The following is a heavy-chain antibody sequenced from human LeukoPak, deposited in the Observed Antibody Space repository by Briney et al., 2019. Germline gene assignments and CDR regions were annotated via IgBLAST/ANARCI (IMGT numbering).Heavy chain of an antibody. J-gene: IGHJ4*02. V-gene: IGHV1-18*01. CDR3: AREWLGDTTLDY. Sequence: ASVKVSCKASGYTFTSYDISWVRQAPGQGLEWMGWISAYNGNTNYAQKLQGRVTMTTDTSTSTAYMELRSLRSDDTAVYYCAREWLGDTTLDYWGQGTLVTVSS. CDR1: GYTFTSYD. CDR2: ISAYNGNT. D-gene: IGHD3-10*01.